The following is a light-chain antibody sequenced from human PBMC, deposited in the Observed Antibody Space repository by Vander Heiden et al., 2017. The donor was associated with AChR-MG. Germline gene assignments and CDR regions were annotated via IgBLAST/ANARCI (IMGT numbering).Light chain of an antibody. J-gene: IGLJ3*02. CDR1: STNIGAYKH. Sequence: QSALAQPLSVSGYPRQSVTISCTGTSTNIGAYKHASWYQQRPGRAPQLLLQDVSQRPSGVPPRFSGSTSGNTASLTISGLQAADEADYFCCSYAGTSSWLFGGGTKVTVL. CDR2: DVS. CDR3: CSYAGTSSWL. V-gene: IGLV2-11*01.